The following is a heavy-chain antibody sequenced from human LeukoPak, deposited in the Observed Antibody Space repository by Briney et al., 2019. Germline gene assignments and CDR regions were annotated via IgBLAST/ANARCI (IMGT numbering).Heavy chain of an antibody. CDR3: ARVRERRYFDY. Sequence: GGSLRLSCAASGSTFSDYYMSWIRQAPGKGLEWVSYIRSSGSTIYYADSVKGRFTISRDNAKNSLYLQMNSLRAEDTAVYYCARVRERRYFDYWGQGTLVTVSS. CDR1: GSTFSDYY. CDR2: IRSSGSTI. D-gene: IGHD1-1*01. V-gene: IGHV3-11*01. J-gene: IGHJ4*02.